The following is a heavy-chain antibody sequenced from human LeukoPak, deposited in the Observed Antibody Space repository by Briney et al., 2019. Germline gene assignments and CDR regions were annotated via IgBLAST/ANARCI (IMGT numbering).Heavy chain of an antibody. J-gene: IGHJ4*02. CDR1: GFTFSSYW. Sequence: GGSLRLSCAASGFTFSSYWMSWVRQAPGKGLEWVAKIKQDGSEKYYVDSVKGRFTISRDNAKNSLYLQMNSLRAEDTAVYYCARGPAVAPFSDFDYWGQGTLVTVSS. CDR3: ARGPAVAPFSDFDY. D-gene: IGHD6-19*01. V-gene: IGHV3-7*01. CDR2: IKQDGSEK.